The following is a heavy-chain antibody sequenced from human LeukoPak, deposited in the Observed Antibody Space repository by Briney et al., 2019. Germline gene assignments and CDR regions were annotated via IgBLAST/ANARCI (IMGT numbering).Heavy chain of an antibody. CDR2: IYYSGST. V-gene: IGHV4-59*01. CDR1: GGSISSYY. J-gene: IGHJ2*01. CDR3: ARVYYSRSYDYWYFDL. D-gene: IGHD6-13*01. Sequence: PSETLSLTCSVSGGSISSYYWSWIRQPPGKGLEWIGYIYYSGSTNYNPSLKSRVIISVDTSKNQFSLKLSSVTAADTAFYYCARVYYSRSYDYWYFDLWGQGTLVTVSS.